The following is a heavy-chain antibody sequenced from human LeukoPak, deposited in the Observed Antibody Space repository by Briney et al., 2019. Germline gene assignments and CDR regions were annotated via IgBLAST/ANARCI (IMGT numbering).Heavy chain of an antibody. Sequence: SVKVSCKASGGTFSSCAISWVRQAPGQGLEWMGGIIPIFGTANYAQKFQGRVTITADESTSTAYMELSSLRSEDTAVYYCARVLLWFGEPNNWFDPWGQGTLVTVSS. V-gene: IGHV1-69*13. D-gene: IGHD3-10*01. CDR2: IIPIFGTA. CDR3: ARVLLWFGEPNNWFDP. J-gene: IGHJ5*02. CDR1: GGTFSSCA.